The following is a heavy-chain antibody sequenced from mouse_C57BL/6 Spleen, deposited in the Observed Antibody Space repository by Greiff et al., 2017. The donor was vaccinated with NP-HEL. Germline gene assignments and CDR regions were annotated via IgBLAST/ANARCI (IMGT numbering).Heavy chain of an antibody. Sequence: QVQLQQSGAELARPGASVKLSCKASGYTFTSYGISWVKQRTGQGLEWIGEIYPRSGNTYYNEKFKGKATLTADKSSSTAYMELRSLTSEDSAVYFCARRGDYDDAWFAYWGQGTLVTVSA. D-gene: IGHD2-4*01. V-gene: IGHV1-81*01. CDR2: IYPRSGNT. J-gene: IGHJ3*01. CDR3: ARRGDYDDAWFAY. CDR1: GYTFTSYG.